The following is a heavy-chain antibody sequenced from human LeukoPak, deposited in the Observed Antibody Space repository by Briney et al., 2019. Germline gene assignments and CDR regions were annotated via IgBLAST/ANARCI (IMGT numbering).Heavy chain of an antibody. J-gene: IGHJ5*02. D-gene: IGHD1-20*01. CDR1: GFPFKSYA. CDR2: ISSGVTTE. Sequence: GGSLRLSCAASGFPFKSYAMSWVRQAPGKGLEWISYISSGVTTEYYADSVKGRFIISRDDAKNSLYLQMDSLRAEDTAVYYCARFNLGWLDPWGQGALVTVSS. V-gene: IGHV3-48*01. CDR3: ARFNLGWLDP.